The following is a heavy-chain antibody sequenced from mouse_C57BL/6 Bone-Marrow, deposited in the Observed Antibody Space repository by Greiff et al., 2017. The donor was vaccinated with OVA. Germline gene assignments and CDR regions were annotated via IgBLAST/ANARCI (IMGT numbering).Heavy chain of an antibody. CDR2: IYPGDGDT. V-gene: IGHV1-82*01. CDR3: ARHEDGYNASYFDY. J-gene: IGHJ2*01. Sequence: QVQLQQSGPELVKPGASVKISCKASGYAFSSSWMNWVKQRPGQGLEWIGRIYPGDGDTNYNGKFKGKATLTSDKSSSTDYMQLSSLTSEDAAVYFWARHEDGYNASYFDYWGQGTTLTVSS. CDR1: GYAFSSSW. D-gene: IGHD2-3*01.